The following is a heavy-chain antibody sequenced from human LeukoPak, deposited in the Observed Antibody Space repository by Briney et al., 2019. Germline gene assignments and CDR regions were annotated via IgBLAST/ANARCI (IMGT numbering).Heavy chain of an antibody. CDR3: ARDHWTVPVWKNGYSYDPTWEYAFDI. V-gene: IGHV1-69*05. J-gene: IGHJ3*02. Sequence: SVKVSCKASGGTFGSYAISWVRQAPGQGLEWMGRIIPIFGTANYAQKFQGRVTITTDESTSTAYMELSSLRSEDTAVYYCARDHWTVPVWKNGYSYDPTWEYAFDIWGQGTMVTVSS. CDR1: GGTFGSYA. CDR2: IIPIFGTA. D-gene: IGHD5-18*01.